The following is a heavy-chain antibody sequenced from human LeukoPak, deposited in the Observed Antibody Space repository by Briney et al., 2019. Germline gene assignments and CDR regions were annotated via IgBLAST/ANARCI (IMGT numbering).Heavy chain of an antibody. J-gene: IGHJ6*02. CDR2: VYRSGNG. Sequence: PSETLSLTCSVSGGSISTYYWSWIRQPVGKGLEWIGRVYRSGNGNYNPSLQSRVTMSVDTSKNQISLRLRSVTAADTAVYYCARDDFEYSVHYGMDVWGQGTAVTVSS. CDR3: ARDDFEYSVHYGMDV. D-gene: IGHD3-9*01. V-gene: IGHV4-4*07. CDR1: GGSISTYY.